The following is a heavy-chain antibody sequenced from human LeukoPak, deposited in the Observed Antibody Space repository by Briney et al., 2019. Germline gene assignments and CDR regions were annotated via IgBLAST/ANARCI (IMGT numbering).Heavy chain of an antibody. CDR1: GFTFSDHY. D-gene: IGHD3-10*01. J-gene: IGHJ4*02. V-gene: IGHV3-11*01. CDR2: ISSSGSTI. Sequence: GGSLRLSCAASGFTFSDHYMSWIRQAPGKGLEWVSYISSSGSTIYYADSVKGRFTISRDNAKNSLYLQMNSLRAEDTAVYYCAREYYYYGSGSYYNEFDYWGQGTLVTVSS. CDR3: AREYYYYGSGSYYNEFDY.